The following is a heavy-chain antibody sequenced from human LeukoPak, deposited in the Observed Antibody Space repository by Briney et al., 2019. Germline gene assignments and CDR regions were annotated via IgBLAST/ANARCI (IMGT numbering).Heavy chain of an antibody. Sequence: GASVKVSCKASGYTFTSYYMHWVRQAPGQGLEWMGWINPNSGGTNYAQKFQGRVTMTRDTSISTAYMELSRLRSDDTAVYYCARDRYYDFWSGYYRDAFDIWGQGTMVTVSS. CDR1: GYTFTSYY. CDR2: INPNSGGT. CDR3: ARDRYYDFWSGYYRDAFDI. J-gene: IGHJ3*02. V-gene: IGHV1-2*02. D-gene: IGHD3-3*01.